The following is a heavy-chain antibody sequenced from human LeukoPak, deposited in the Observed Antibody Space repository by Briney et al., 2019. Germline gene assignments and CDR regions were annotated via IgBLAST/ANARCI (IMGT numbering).Heavy chain of an antibody. CDR3: ARAIVVVPDVHYYYYMDV. Sequence: GASVKVSCKASGGTFSSYAISWVRQAPGQGLEWMGGIIPIFGTADYAQKFQGRVTITTDESTSTAYMELSSLRSEDTAVYYCARAIVVVPDVHYYYYMDVWGKGTTVTVSS. J-gene: IGHJ6*03. V-gene: IGHV1-69*05. CDR2: IIPIFGTA. D-gene: IGHD2-2*01. CDR1: GGTFSSYA.